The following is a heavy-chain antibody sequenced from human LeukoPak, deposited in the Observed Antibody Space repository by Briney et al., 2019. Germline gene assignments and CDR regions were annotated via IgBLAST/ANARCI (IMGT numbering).Heavy chain of an antibody. Sequence: PSETLSLTCTVSGGSISSYYWSWIRQPAGKGLEWIGRIYTSGSTNYNPSLKSRVTMSVDTSKNQFSLKLSSVTAADTAVYYCARDRYYDFWSGYPDYYYYMDVWGEGTTVTVSS. CDR3: ARDRYYDFWSGYPDYYYYMDV. CDR2: IYTSGST. J-gene: IGHJ6*03. V-gene: IGHV4-4*07. D-gene: IGHD3-3*01. CDR1: GGSISSYY.